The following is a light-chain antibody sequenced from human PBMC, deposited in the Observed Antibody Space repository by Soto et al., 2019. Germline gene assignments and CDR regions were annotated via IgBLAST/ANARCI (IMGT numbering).Light chain of an antibody. Sequence: QLVLTQPASVSGSPGQSITISCTGTSSDVGSYNYVSWYQQHPGKAPKLMIYDVSNRPSGVSNRFSGSKSGNTASLTISGLQAEDEADYYCSSYTSSSTLVVFGGGTKLTVL. V-gene: IGLV2-14*01. CDR3: SSYTSSSTLVV. J-gene: IGLJ2*01. CDR2: DVS. CDR1: SSDVGSYNY.